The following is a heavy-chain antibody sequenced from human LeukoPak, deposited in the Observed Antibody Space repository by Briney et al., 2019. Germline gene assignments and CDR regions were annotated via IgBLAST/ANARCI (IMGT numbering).Heavy chain of an antibody. CDR3: AKTQGYSGYDSEFVK. D-gene: IGHD5-12*01. CDR1: GFTLSNYA. V-gene: IGHV3-23*01. Sequence: AGSLRLSCAASGFTLSNYAMSCVRQAPGMGLESVSVLTGGGTTTFYADSVEGRFNISRDNSKNTLYLQMNSLRAEDTAVYFCAKTQGYSGYDSEFVKWGQGTLVSVSS. CDR2: LTGGGTTT. J-gene: IGHJ4*02.